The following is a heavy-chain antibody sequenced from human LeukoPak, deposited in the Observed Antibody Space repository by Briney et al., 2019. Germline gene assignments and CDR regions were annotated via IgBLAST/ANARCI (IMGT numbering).Heavy chain of an antibody. J-gene: IGHJ5*02. V-gene: IGHV1-2*02. CDR2: INPNSGGT. Sequence: ASVKVSCKASGYTFTAYYMSWLRQAPGQGLEWMGWINPNSGGTNYAQKFQGRVTMTRDMSINTAYMELSSLRSDDTAVYYCARDVYIAAHLGNWFDPWGQGTLVTVSS. CDR3: ARDVYIAAHLGNWFDP. CDR1: GYTFTAYY. D-gene: IGHD6-6*01.